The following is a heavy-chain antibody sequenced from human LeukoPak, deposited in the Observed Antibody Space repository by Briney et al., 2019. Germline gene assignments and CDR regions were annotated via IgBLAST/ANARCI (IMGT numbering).Heavy chain of an antibody. D-gene: IGHD6-13*01. V-gene: IGHV3-30*02. CDR3: AKDLTAAGRSYFQH. CDR2: IRYDGSNK. J-gene: IGHJ1*01. CDR1: GFTFSSYG. Sequence: PGGSLRLSCATSGFTFSSYGMHWVRQAPGKGLEWVAFIRYDGSNKYYADSVKGRFTISRDNSKNTLYLQMNSLRAEDTAVYYCAKDLTAAGRSYFQHWGQGTLVTVSS.